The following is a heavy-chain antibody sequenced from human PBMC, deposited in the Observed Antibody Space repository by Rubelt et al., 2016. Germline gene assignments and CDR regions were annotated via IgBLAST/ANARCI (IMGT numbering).Heavy chain of an antibody. D-gene: IGHD4-17*01. CDR1: GGSFSGYY. J-gene: IGHJ6*02. Sequence: QVQLQQWGAGLLKPSETLSLTCAVYGGSFSGYYWSWIRQPPGKGLEWIGEINHSGSTNYNPSLKGRVTISVDTSKNQFSLKLSSVTAADTAVYYCARDTVTTLDYYYYGMDVWGQGTTVTVSS. CDR3: ARDTVTTLDYYYYGMDV. CDR2: INHSGST. V-gene: IGHV4-34*01.